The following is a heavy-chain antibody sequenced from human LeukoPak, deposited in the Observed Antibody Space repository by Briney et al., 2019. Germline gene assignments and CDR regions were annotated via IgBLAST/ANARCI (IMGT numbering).Heavy chain of an antibody. J-gene: IGHJ4*02. D-gene: IGHD2-21*02. CDR1: GASISSYY. V-gene: IGHV4-59*01. CDR3: AKDYRRIVVVTAIGLGGDY. CDR2: IFHSGST. Sequence: SETLSLTCTVSGASISSYYWSWIRQPPGKGLEWIGYIFHSGSTNYNPSLKSRVTMSVDTSKNRFSLKVTSVTAADTAVYYCAKDYRRIVVVTAIGLGGDYWGQGTLVTVSS.